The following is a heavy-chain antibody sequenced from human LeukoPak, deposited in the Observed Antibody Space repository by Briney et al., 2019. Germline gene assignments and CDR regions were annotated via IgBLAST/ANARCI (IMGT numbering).Heavy chain of an antibody. Sequence: GGSLRLSCAASGFTFSSYWMSWVRQAPGKGLEWVANIKQDGSEKYYVDSVKGRFTISRDNAKNSLYLQMNSLRAEDTAVYYCARDLSSRHGANWFDPWGQGTLVTVSS. D-gene: IGHD2/OR15-2a*01. CDR1: GFTFSSYW. V-gene: IGHV3-7*01. CDR2: IKQDGSEK. J-gene: IGHJ5*02. CDR3: ARDLSSRHGANWFDP.